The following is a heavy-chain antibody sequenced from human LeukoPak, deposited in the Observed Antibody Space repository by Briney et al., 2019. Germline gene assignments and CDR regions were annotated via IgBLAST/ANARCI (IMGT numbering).Heavy chain of an antibody. CDR2: IIPILGIA. CDR1: GGTFSSYT. Sequence: SVKVSCKASGGTFSSYTISWVRQAPGQGLEWMGRIIPILGIANYAQKFQGRVTITADKSTSTAYMELSSLRSEDTAVYYYARVRYCSSTSCYTFDYWGQGTLVTVSS. V-gene: IGHV1-69*02. D-gene: IGHD2-2*02. CDR3: ARVRYCSSTSCYTFDY. J-gene: IGHJ4*02.